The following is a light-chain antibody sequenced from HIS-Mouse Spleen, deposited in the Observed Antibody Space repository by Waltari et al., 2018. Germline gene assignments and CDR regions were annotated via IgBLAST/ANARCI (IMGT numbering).Light chain of an antibody. CDR1: KLGDNY. CDR3: QAWDSSTVV. J-gene: IGLJ2*01. Sequence: SYELTQPPSVSASPGQTASITSSGDKLGDNYACWYQQKPGQSPVLVIYQDSKRPSGIPEGFSGSDSGNTATLTISGTQAMDEADYYCQAWDSSTVVFGGGTKLTVL. CDR2: QDS. V-gene: IGLV3-1*01.